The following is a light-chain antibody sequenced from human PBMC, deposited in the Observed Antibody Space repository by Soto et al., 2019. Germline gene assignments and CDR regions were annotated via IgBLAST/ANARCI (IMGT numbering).Light chain of an antibody. CDR1: SGHSSYA. J-gene: IGLJ2*01. V-gene: IGLV4-69*01. CDR3: QTWGTGMWV. CDR2: LNSDGSH. Sequence: QSVLTQSPSASASLGASVKLTRSLSSGHSSYAIAWHQQQPEKGPRYLMKLNSDGSHSKGDGIPARFSGSSSGAERYLTISSLQSEDEADDYCQTWGTGMWVFGGGTKLTVL.